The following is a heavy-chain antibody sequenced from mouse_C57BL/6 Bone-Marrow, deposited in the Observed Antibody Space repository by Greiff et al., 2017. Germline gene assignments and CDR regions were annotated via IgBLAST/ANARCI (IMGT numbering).Heavy chain of an antibody. V-gene: IGHV1-5*01. CDR1: GYTFTSYW. Sequence: EVKLVESGTVLVRPGASVKMSCKTSGYTFTSYWMHWVKQRPGQGLEWIGAIYPGNSDTSYNQKFKGKATLTAVTSASTAYMELSSLTNEDSAVYYWIAYYSKVAYWGQGTLVTVSA. D-gene: IGHD2-5*01. CDR3: IAYYSKVAY. CDR2: IYPGNSDT. J-gene: IGHJ3*01.